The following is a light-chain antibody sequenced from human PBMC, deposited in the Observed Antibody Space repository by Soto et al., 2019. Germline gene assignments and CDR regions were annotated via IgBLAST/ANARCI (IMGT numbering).Light chain of an antibody. CDR2: EAS. V-gene: IGKV1-27*01. CDR1: QGISHY. J-gene: IGKJ1*01. CDR3: QNFDSAPHT. Sequence: DIQMTQSPSSLSASVGDRVTITCRASQGISHYLAWYQQKPGKVPKLLIYEASNLQSGVPSRFRGGGSGTEFTLTISSLQTEDVATYYCQNFDSAPHTFGQGTKVEIK.